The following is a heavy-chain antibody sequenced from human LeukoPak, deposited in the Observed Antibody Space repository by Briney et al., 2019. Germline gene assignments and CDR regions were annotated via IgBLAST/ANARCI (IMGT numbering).Heavy chain of an antibody. CDR2: IKQDGSDK. V-gene: IGHV3-7*01. CDR1: GFSFTTYW. D-gene: IGHD6-25*01. J-gene: IGHJ3*02. Sequence: PGGSLRLSCAASGFSFTTYWMGWVRQAPGKGLEWVASIKQDGSDKYYVDSVKGRFTISRDNAKNSLYLQMNSLRAEDTAVYYCAREETKAAITYDAFDIWGQGTMVTVSS. CDR3: AREETKAAITYDAFDI.